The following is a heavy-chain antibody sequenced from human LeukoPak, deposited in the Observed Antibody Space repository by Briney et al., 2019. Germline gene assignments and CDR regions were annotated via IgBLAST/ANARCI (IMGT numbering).Heavy chain of an antibody. D-gene: IGHD3/OR15-3a*01. Sequence: SVKVSCKASGYIFTSYDIHWVRQATGHGLELMGWMNPNSGNTGYAQKFQGRVTITRNTSISTAYMELSRLRSEDTAVYYCARGNTDFAPFDYWGQATLVTASS. CDR2: MNPNSGNT. J-gene: IGHJ4*02. CDR1: GYIFTSYD. CDR3: ARGNTDFAPFDY. V-gene: IGHV1-8*03.